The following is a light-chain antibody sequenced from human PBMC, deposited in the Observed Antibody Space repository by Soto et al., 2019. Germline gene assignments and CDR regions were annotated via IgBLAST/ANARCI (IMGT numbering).Light chain of an antibody. Sequence: QSALTQPASVSGSPGQSITISCTGTSSDVGAYKYVSWYQVHPGKAPKLIIYEVRSRPSVVSDRFSGSKFGNTASLTISGLQAEDEANYYCSSYTSTSTLVFGGGTKVTVL. CDR1: SSDVGAYKY. CDR3: SSYTSTSTLV. J-gene: IGLJ3*02. CDR2: EVR. V-gene: IGLV2-14*01.